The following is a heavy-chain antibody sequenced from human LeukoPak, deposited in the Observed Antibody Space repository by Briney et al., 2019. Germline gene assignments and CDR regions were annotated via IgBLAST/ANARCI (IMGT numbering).Heavy chain of an antibody. V-gene: IGHV5-51*01. J-gene: IGHJ5*02. Sequence: NPGESLKISCKGSGYSFSKFWIDWVRQMPGKDLEWVGITYPGDSETRYSPSFQGQVTISVDKSINTAYLQWSSLKASDTAMYYCARQSVSGAAFDPWGQGTLVTVSS. CDR2: TYPGDSET. D-gene: IGHD4-17*01. CDR1: GYSFSKFW. CDR3: ARQSVSGAAFDP.